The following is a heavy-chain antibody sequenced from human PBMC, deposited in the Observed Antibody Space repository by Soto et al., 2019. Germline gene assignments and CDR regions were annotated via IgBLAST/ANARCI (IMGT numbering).Heavy chain of an antibody. D-gene: IGHD2-21*02. CDR3: ERQRTSVVTQAYFDV. CDR1: GGSISSSNW. Sequence: ETLSLSYAVAGGSISSSNWWSWVRQPPGKGLEWIGEIYHSGRTYNNPSLRSRVSMSIDTSKDQFSLKLKSVTAADTALYFCERQRTSVVTQAYFDVWGPGSLVTVSS. CDR2: IYHSGRT. V-gene: IGHV4-4*01. J-gene: IGHJ4*02.